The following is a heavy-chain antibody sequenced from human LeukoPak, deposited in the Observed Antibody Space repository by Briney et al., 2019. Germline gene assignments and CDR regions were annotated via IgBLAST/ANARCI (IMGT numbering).Heavy chain of an antibody. CDR3: AKERSSRWYVNSLDY. CDR2: ISGGGEST. J-gene: IGHJ4*02. CDR1: GFTFSTYA. V-gene: IGHV3-23*01. Sequence: GGSLRLSCAAPGFTFSTYAMSWVRQAPGKGLEWVSGISGGGESTYYADSVKGRLTISRDNSKKTLYLQMNSLRADDTAVYYCAKERSSRWYVNSLDYWGQGTLVTVSS. D-gene: IGHD6-13*01.